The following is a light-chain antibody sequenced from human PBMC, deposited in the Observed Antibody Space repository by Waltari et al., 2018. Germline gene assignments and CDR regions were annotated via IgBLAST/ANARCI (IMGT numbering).Light chain of an antibody. Sequence: SELTQAPSASGTPGQTVTISCSGSSSNIGGNSVAWHQQLPGTAPPRRIHRNDQRPTDVPGRFSGSKSGTSASLAISGLRSEDEASYHCAAWDDSLNGGVFGGGTKLTVL. V-gene: IGLV1-44*01. CDR1: SSNIGGNS. CDR2: RND. CDR3: AAWDDSLNGGV. J-gene: IGLJ3*02.